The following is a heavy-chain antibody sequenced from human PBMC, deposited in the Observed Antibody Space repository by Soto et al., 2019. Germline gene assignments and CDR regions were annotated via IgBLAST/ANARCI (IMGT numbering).Heavy chain of an antibody. J-gene: IGHJ3*02. CDR2: ISSNGGST. Sequence: EVQLVESGGGLVQPGGFLRLSCAASGFTFSSYAMHWVRQAPGKGLEYVSAISSNGGSTYYANSVKGRFTISRDNSKNTLYLQMGSLRAEDMAVYYCATDGGETISVDAFDIWGQGTMVTVSS. CDR1: GFTFSSYA. CDR3: ATDGGETISVDAFDI. V-gene: IGHV3-64*01. D-gene: IGHD4-17*01.